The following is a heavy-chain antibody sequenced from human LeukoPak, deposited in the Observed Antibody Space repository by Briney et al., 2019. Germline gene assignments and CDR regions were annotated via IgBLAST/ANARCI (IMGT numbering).Heavy chain of an antibody. D-gene: IGHD6-19*01. J-gene: IGHJ4*02. CDR1: EFIFSDYA. CDR2: IDKTTYPT. CDR3: AKFEGATIPGWFNDY. V-gene: IGHV3-23*05. Sequence: PGGSLRLSCAASEFIFSDYAMGWVRQAPGEGLEWVSTIDKTTYPTFYADSVKGRFTISRDNSKNTLYLQMNSLRTEDTAVYFCAKFEGATIPGWFNDYWGQGILVTVSS.